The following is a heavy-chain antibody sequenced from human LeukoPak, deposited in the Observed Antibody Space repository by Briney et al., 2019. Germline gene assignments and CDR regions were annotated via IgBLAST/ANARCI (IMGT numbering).Heavy chain of an antibody. Sequence: GGSLRLSCAASGFTFSSYGMHWVRQAPGKGLEWVAVISYDGSNKYYADSVKGRFTISRDNSKNTLYLQMNSLRAEDTAAYYCARDGRWMQFGEGGLDYWGQGTLVTVSS. J-gene: IGHJ4*02. D-gene: IGHD5-24*01. CDR1: GFTFSSYG. CDR3: ARDGRWMQFGEGGLDY. CDR2: ISYDGSNK. V-gene: IGHV3-30*03.